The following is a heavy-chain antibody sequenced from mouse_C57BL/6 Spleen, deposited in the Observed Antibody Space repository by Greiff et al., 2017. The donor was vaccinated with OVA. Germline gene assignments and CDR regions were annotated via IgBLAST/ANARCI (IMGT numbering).Heavy chain of an antibody. J-gene: IGHJ4*01. CDR3: ASQFITTVVASMDY. Sequence: EVQLVESGPGLVKPSQSLSLTCSVTGYSITSGYYWNWIRQFPGNKLEWMGYISYDGSNNYNPSLKNRISITRDTSKNQFFLKLNSVTTEDTATYYCASQFITTVVASMDYWGQGTSVTVSS. V-gene: IGHV3-6*01. D-gene: IGHD1-1*01. CDR2: ISYDGSN. CDR1: GYSITSGYY.